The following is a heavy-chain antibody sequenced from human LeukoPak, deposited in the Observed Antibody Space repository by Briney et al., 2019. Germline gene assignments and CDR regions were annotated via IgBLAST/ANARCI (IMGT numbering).Heavy chain of an antibody. CDR3: ARANFLSCSSSTCFFDY. J-gene: IGHJ4*02. CDR2: INPNDGDT. D-gene: IGHD2-2*01. CDR1: GYTFTDYY. Sequence: ASVTVSFKASGYTFTDYYMHWVRQAPGQGFEWMGLINPNDGDTNYSHKFQGRVTMTRDTSISTAHMEVSMLRSDDTAVYYCARANFLSCSSSTCFFDYWGQGTLVTVSS. V-gene: IGHV1-2*02.